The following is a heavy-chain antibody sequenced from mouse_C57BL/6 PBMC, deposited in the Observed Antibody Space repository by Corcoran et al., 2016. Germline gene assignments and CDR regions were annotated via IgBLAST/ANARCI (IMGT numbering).Heavy chain of an antibody. CDR2: INPYNGGT. Sequence: EVQLQQSGPVLVKPGASVKMSCKASGYTFTDYYMNWVKQSHGKSLEWIGVINPYNGGTSYNQKFKGKATLTVDKSSSTAYMELNSLTSEDSAVYYCARYDYGSRGSYYFDYGGQGTTLTVSS. CDR3: ARYDYGSRGSYYFDY. J-gene: IGHJ2*01. D-gene: IGHD1-1*01. CDR1: GYTFTDYY. V-gene: IGHV1-19*01.